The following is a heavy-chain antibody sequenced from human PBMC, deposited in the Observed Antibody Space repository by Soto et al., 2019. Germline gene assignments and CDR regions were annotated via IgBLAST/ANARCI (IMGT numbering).Heavy chain of an antibody. CDR1: GGSITAYY. CDR3: ARVWGGAFDI. J-gene: IGHJ3*02. V-gene: IGHV4-59*01. D-gene: IGHD3-10*01. CDR2: IYYSGST. Sequence: EDRPLSYSGSGGSITAYYQGWIRQPPGKGLEWIGYIYYSGSTNYNPSLKSRVTISVDTSKNQFSLKLSSVTAADTAVYYCARVWGGAFDIWGQGTMVTVS.